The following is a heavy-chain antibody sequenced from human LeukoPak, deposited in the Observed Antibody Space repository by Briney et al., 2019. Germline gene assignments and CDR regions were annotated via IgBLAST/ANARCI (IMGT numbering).Heavy chain of an antibody. J-gene: IGHJ3*02. D-gene: IGHD3-3*01. CDR2: ISGSGGST. Sequence: GGSLRLSCAASGFTFSSYAISWVRQAPGKGLEWVSAISGSGGSTYYADSVKGRFTISRDNSKNTLYLQMNSLRAEDTAVYYCANPYYDFWSGYYGAFDIWGQGTMVTVSS. CDR3: ANPYYDFWSGYYGAFDI. CDR1: GFTFSSYA. V-gene: IGHV3-23*01.